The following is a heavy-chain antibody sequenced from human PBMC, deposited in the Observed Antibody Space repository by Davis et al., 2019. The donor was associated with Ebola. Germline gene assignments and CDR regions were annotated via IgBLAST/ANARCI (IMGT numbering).Heavy chain of an antibody. D-gene: IGHD6-13*01. CDR3: ARGGPPTSTGYSSSFTTFYYYYGMDV. J-gene: IGHJ6*02. Sequence: PSETLSLTCTVSGGSISSGGYYWSWIRQHPGKGLEWIGYIYYSGSTNYNPSLKSRATISLDTSKNQLSLKLSSVTAADTAVYYCARGGPPTSTGYSSSFTTFYYYYGMDVWGQGTTVTVSS. V-gene: IGHV4-61*08. CDR1: GGSISSGGYY. CDR2: IYYSGST.